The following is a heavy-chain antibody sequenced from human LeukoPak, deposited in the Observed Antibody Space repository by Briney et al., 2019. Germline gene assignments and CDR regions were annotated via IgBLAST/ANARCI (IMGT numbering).Heavy chain of an antibody. CDR1: GYSFKTYW. D-gene: IGHD6-19*01. V-gene: IGHV5-51*01. CDR3: ARLREYSSGWSPPDY. CDR2: IYPGDSDT. Sequence: GESLKISCKGSGYSFKTYWIGWVRQMPGKGLEWMGVIYPGDSDTRYSPSFQGQVTISADKSISTAYLQWSSLKASDTAMYYCARLREYSSGWSPPDYWGQGTLVTVSS. J-gene: IGHJ4*02.